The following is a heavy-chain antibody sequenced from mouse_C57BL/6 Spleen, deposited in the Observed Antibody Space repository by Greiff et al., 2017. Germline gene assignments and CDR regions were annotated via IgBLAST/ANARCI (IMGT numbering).Heavy chain of an antibody. CDR1: GYAFTNYL. D-gene: IGHD2-4*01. CDR3: ARGDYDYAMDY. Sequence: QVQLQQSGAELVRPGTSVSVSCKASGYAFTNYLIEWVQQRPGQGLEWIGVINPGSGGTNYNEKFKGKATLTADKSSSTAYMQLSSLTSEDSAVYFCARGDYDYAMDYWGQGTSVTVSA. V-gene: IGHV1-54*01. CDR2: INPGSGGT. J-gene: IGHJ4*01.